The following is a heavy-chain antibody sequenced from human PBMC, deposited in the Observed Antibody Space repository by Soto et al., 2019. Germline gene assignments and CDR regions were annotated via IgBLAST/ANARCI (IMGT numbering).Heavy chain of an antibody. Sequence: PSQTLSLTSAVAGGSIRSGGCCWIWIRQKPGKGLEWVGHTYHTGTAYYSPSLKSRVTISVDTSKNQFSLKLTSATAADTAVYYCARDRRSYYSGGSGLDFWGQGTLVTVSS. V-gene: IGHV4-30-2*01. CDR1: GGSIRSGGCC. D-gene: IGHD2-8*02. CDR2: TYHTGTA. CDR3: ARDRRSYYSGGSGLDF. J-gene: IGHJ4*02.